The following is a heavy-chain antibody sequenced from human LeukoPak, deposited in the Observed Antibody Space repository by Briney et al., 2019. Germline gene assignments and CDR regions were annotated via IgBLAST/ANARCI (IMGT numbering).Heavy chain of an antibody. CDR3: AREYVWGSYRYYFDY. D-gene: IGHD3-16*02. CDR1: GFTFSSYA. Sequence: GGSLRLSCAASGFTFSSYAMSWVRQAPGKGLEWVSVIYSGGSTYYADSVKGRFTISRDNSKNTLYLQMNSLRAEDTAVYYCAREYVWGSYRYYFDYWGQGTLVTVSS. CDR2: IYSGGST. J-gene: IGHJ4*02. V-gene: IGHV3-66*01.